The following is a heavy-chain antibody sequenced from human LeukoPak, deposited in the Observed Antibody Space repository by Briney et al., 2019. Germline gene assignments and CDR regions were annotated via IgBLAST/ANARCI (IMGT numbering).Heavy chain of an antibody. CDR1: GFSFSTYS. V-gene: IGHV3-48*04. CDR3: ATVRGGNTRDFDY. Sequence: PGGSLRLSCAASGFSFSTYSMNWVRQAPGKGLEWVSYIRSSGSTIYYADSVKGRFTISRDNAKNSLYLQMNSLRAEDTAVYYCATVRGGNTRDFDYWGQGTLVTVSS. J-gene: IGHJ4*02. D-gene: IGHD4-23*01. CDR2: IRSSGSTI.